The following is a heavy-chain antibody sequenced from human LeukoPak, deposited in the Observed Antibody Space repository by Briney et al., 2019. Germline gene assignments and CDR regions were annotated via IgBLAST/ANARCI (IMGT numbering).Heavy chain of an antibody. CDR3: ARMNYGVSVKVNWFDL. V-gene: IGHV1-8*03. D-gene: IGHD4-17*01. Sequence: GASVTVSLTCSVYASTTYDINWGRQAHGQGQEGKGGMNPKSGKTGSARRFQGRVTFTSNTSISTTYMELSGLTSEDTAIYYFARMNYGVSVKVNWFDLWGRGPLVCVFS. J-gene: IGHJ5*02. CDR1: VYASTTYD. CDR2: MNPKSGKT.